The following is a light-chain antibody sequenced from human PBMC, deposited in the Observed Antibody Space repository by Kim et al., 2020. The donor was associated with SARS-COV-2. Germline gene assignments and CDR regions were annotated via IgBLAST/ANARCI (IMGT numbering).Light chain of an antibody. V-gene: IGLV1-36*01. CDR1: SSNIGNNA. J-gene: IGLJ1*01. CDR3: AAWDDRLNGHV. CDR2: YDD. Sequence: QSVLTQPPSVSESPRQRVTISCSGSSSNIGNNAVNWYQQLPGKAPKLLIYYDDLLPSGVSDRFSGSKSGTSASLAISGLQSDDEADYYCAAWDDRLNGHVFGTGTKVTVL.